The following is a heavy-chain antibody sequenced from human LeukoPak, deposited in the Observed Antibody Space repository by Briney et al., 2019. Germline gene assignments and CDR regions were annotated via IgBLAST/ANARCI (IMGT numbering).Heavy chain of an antibody. J-gene: IGHJ4*02. CDR2: LSGSAGGT. V-gene: IGHV3-23*01. CDR3: AKRGVVVRVFLVGFHKEAYYFDS. CDR1: GITLSNYG. D-gene: IGHD3-16*02. Sequence: GGSLRLSCGVSGITLSNYGMSWVRQAPGKGLEWVAGLSGSAGGTNYADSVKGRFTISRDNSKNTLFLQMDRLRAEDTGVYFCAKRGVVVRVFLVGFHKEAYYFDSWGQGAQVTVSS.